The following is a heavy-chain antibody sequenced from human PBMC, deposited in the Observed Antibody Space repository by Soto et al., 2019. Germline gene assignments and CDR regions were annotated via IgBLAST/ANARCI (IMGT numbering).Heavy chain of an antibody. CDR3: ARNSTGYYYSGFDP. CDR1: GGYIDSSTYY. D-gene: IGHD3-22*01. V-gene: IGHV4-39*01. CDR2: IFYNGNT. J-gene: IGHJ5*02. Sequence: PSETLSLTCTVSGGYIDSSTYYWGWIRQPPGKGLEWIGSIFYNGNTFYNPSLRSRITISVDTSKNQFSLKLSSVTAADTAVYYCARNSTGYYYSGFDPGGKEPVVTVSS.